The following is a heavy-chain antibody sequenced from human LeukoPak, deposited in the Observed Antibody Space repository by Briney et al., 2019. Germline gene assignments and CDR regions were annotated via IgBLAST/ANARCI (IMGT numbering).Heavy chain of an antibody. V-gene: IGHV4-59*01. CDR1: GGSISSDY. CDR3: ARERKNYYDSSGYVDY. CDR2: IYYSGST. J-gene: IGHJ4*02. D-gene: IGHD3-22*01. Sequence: PSETLSLTCTVSGGSISSDYWSWLRKPPGKGLEWIGYIYYSGSTNYNPSLKSRVTISVDTSKNQFSLKLSSVTAADTAVYYCARERKNYYDSSGYVDYWGQGTLVTVSS.